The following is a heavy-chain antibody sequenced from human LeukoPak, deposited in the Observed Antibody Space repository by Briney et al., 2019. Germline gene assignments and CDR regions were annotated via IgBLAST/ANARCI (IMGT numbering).Heavy chain of an antibody. V-gene: IGHV1-46*01. CDR3: ARDRLYSGSLYYYYYYGMDV. Sequence: ASVKVSCKASGYTFTSYYMLWVRQAPGQGLEWVGTINPSDDSTNFAQKFQGRVTMTRDTSASTVYMELSSLRSEDTAVYYCARDRLYSGSLYYYYYYGMDVWGQGTTVTVSS. CDR2: INPSDDST. J-gene: IGHJ6*02. D-gene: IGHD1-26*01. CDR1: GYTFTSYY.